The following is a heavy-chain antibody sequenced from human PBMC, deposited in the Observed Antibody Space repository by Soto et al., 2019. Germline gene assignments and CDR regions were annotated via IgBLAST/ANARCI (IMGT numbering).Heavy chain of an antibody. V-gene: IGHV3-23*01. CDR3: AKDSGNLGYCSSTSCRYFDY. CDR2: ISGSGGST. J-gene: IGHJ4*02. CDR1: GFTFSSYA. Sequence: PGGSLRLSCAASGFTFSSYAMSWVRQAPGKGLEWVSAISGSGGSTYYADSVKGRFTISRDNSKNTLYLQMNSLRAEDTAVYYSAKDSGNLGYCSSTSCRYFDYWGQGTLVTVSS. D-gene: IGHD2-2*01.